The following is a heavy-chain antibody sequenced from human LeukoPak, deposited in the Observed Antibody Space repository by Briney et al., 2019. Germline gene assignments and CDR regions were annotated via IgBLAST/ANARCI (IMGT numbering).Heavy chain of an antibody. V-gene: IGHV4-59*01. CDR2: FYYSGST. Sequence: SETLSLTCTVSGGSISGYYWSWIRQPPGKGLEWIGFFYYSGSTYYNPSLKSRVTLSVDTSKNQFSLKLSSVTAADTAVYYCARGYSSLPTDYWGKGTLVTVSS. J-gene: IGHJ4*02. CDR3: ARGYSSLPTDY. D-gene: IGHD6-19*01. CDR1: GGSISGYY.